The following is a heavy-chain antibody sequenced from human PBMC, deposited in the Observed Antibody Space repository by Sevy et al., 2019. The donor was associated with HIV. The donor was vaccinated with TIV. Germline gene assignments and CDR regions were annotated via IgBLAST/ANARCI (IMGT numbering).Heavy chain of an antibody. CDR3: ARSRSSGSYYNYYDAFDI. V-gene: IGHV4-59*01. Sequence: SETLSLTCTVSGGSISSYYWSWNRQPPGKGLEWIGYIYYSGSTNYNPTLKSRVTISVDTSKNQFSLKLSSVTAADTAVYYCARSRSSGSYYNYYDAFDIWGQGTMVTVSS. CDR2: IYYSGST. D-gene: IGHD3-10*01. CDR1: GGSISSYY. J-gene: IGHJ3*02.